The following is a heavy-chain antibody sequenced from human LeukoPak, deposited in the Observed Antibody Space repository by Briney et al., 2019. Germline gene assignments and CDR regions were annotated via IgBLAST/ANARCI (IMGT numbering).Heavy chain of an antibody. D-gene: IGHD5-24*01. CDR2: IYGSGST. V-gene: IGHV3-53*01. J-gene: IGHJ4*02. Sequence: GGSLRLSCAASGFTVSSNQMTWVRQAPGRGLEWVSIIYGSGSTYYADSVKGRFTISRDNSKNMVYLQLNSLRAEDTAIFYCVQIPGGGYWGQGTLVTVSS. CDR3: VQIPGGGY. CDR1: GFTVSSNQ.